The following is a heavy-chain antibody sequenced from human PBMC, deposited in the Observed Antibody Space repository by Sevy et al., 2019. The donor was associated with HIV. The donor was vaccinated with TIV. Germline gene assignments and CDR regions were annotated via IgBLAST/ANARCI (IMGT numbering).Heavy chain of an antibody. CDR1: GFTFSSYG. V-gene: IGHV3-33*06. CDR2: IWYDGSNK. J-gene: IGHJ3*02. Sequence: GGSLRLSCAASGFTFSSYGMHWVRQAPGKGLEWVAVIWYDGSNKYYADSVKGRFTISRDNSKNTLYLQMNSLRAEDTAVYYCAKDFNEGMGHAFDIWGQGTMVTVSS. D-gene: IGHD2-8*01. CDR3: AKDFNEGMGHAFDI.